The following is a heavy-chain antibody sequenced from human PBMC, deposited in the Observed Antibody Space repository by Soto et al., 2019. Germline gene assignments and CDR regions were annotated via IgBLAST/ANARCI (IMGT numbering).Heavy chain of an antibody. V-gene: IGHV1-69*13. CDR1: GVAFSGHA. Sequence: SVKVSCKASGVAFSGHAISWLRQAPGQGLEWMGQIIPFFKGTKYAQRFQGRVTITADDSTSTAYMDLSSLTSEDTAVYYCARDVPLNYYDSTYSYYALDVWGQGTTVTVSS. CDR3: ARDVPLNYYDSTYSYYALDV. J-gene: IGHJ6*02. D-gene: IGHD3-22*01. CDR2: IIPFFKGT.